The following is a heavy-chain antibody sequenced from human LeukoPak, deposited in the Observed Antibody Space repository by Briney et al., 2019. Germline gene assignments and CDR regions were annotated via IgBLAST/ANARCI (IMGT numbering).Heavy chain of an antibody. CDR2: IYSGGST. CDR3: ASLNPYSGYDY. CDR1: GFTVSSNY. V-gene: IGHV3-66*01. Sequence: GGSLRLSCAASGFTVSSNYMSWVRQAPGRGLEWVSVIYSGGSTYYADSVKGRFTISRDNSKNTLYLQMNSLRAEDTAVYYCASLNPYSGYDYWGQGTLVTVSS. J-gene: IGHJ4*02. D-gene: IGHD5-12*01.